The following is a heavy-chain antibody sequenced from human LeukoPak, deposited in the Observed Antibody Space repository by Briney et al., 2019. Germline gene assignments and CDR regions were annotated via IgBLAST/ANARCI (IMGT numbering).Heavy chain of an antibody. Sequence: GGSLRLSCAASGFTFSSYAMSWVRQAPGKGLEWVSAISGSGGSTYYADSVKGRFTISRDNSKNTLYLQMNSLRAEDTAVYYCAKDRHYYDFCSGYFTSPYFGYWGQGTLVTVSS. J-gene: IGHJ4*02. CDR2: ISGSGGST. CDR1: GFTFSSYA. CDR3: AKDRHYYDFCSGYFTSPYFGY. V-gene: IGHV3-23*01. D-gene: IGHD3-3*01.